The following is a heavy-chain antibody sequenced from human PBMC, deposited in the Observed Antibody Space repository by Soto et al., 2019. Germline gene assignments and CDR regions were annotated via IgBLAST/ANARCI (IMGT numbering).Heavy chain of an antibody. CDR1: GGSISSRNW. Sequence: SETLSLTCAVSGGSISSRNWWSWVRQPPGKGLEWIGDIYHSGSTNYNPSLKSRVTISVGNSKNQFSLKLSSVTAADTAVYYCARQVYSYYGMDVWGQGTTGTVSS. CDR3: ARQVYSYYGMDV. D-gene: IGHD2-21*01. CDR2: IYHSGST. V-gene: IGHV4-4*02. J-gene: IGHJ6*02.